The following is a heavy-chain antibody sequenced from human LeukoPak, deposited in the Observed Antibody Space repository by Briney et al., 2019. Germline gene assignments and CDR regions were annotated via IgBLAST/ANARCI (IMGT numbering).Heavy chain of an antibody. J-gene: IGHJ4*02. CDR2: IYYSGST. V-gene: IGHV4-59*12. Sequence: SETLSLTCTVSGGSISSYYWSWIRQPPGKGLEWIGYIYYSGSTNYNPSLKSRVTISVDTSKNQFSLKLSSVTAADTAVYYCAREPSYCSSTSCYSLIDYWGQGTLVTVSS. CDR1: GGSISSYY. D-gene: IGHD2-2*01. CDR3: AREPSYCSSTSCYSLIDY.